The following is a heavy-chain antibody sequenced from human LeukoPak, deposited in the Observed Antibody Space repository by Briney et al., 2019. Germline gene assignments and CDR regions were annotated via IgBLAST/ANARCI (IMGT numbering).Heavy chain of an antibody. D-gene: IGHD6-19*01. CDR3: ARDDRPEGIAVAYFDY. Sequence: SETLSLTCAVYGGSFSGYYWSWIRQPPGKGLEWIGEINHSGSTNYNPSLKSRVTISVDTSKNQFSLKLSSVTAADTAVYYRARDDRPEGIAVAYFDYWGQGTLVTVSS. CDR2: INHSGST. J-gene: IGHJ4*02. CDR1: GGSFSGYY. V-gene: IGHV4-34*01.